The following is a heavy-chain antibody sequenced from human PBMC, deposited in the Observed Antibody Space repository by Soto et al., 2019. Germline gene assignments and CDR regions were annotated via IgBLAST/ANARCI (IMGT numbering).Heavy chain of an antibody. J-gene: IGHJ6*02. CDR3: AGPPELTRIYYHYGMDV. CDR1: GGTFSSYA. Sequence: QVQLVQSGAEVKKPGSSVKVSCKASGGTFSSYAISWVRQAPGQGLEWMGGIIPIFGTANYAQKFQGRVTITADESTSTAYMELSSLRSEDTAVYYCAGPPELTRIYYHYGMDVWGQGTTGTVS. CDR2: IIPIFGTA. D-gene: IGHD1-7*01. V-gene: IGHV1-69*12.